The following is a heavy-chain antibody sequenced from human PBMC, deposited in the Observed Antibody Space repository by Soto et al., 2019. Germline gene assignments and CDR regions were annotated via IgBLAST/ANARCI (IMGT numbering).Heavy chain of an antibody. D-gene: IGHD3-3*01. Sequence: GASVKVSCKVSGYTLTELSMHWVRQAPGKGIEWMGGFDPEDGETIYAQKFQGRVTMTEDTSTDTAYMELSSLRSEDTAVYYCATDLRCSRKLRNYYYCNDMDFWGHGTPVTVSS. CDR1: GYTLTELS. J-gene: IGHJ6*02. CDR3: ATDLRCSRKLRNYYYCNDMDF. CDR2: FDPEDGET. V-gene: IGHV1-24*01.